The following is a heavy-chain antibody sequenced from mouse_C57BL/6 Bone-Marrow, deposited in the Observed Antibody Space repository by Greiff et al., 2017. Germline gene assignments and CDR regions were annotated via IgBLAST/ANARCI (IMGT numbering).Heavy chain of an antibody. D-gene: IGHD1-1*01. CDR2: IHPNSGST. V-gene: IGHV1-64*01. J-gene: IGHJ4*01. CDR1: GYTFTSYW. Sequence: VQLQQPGAELVKPGASVKLSCKASGYTFTSYWMPWVKQRPGQGLEWIGMIHPNSGSTNYNEKFKSKATLTVDKSSSTPYMQLSSLTSEDSAFYYCATYYYGYYAMDYWGQGTSVTVSS. CDR3: ATYYYGYYAMDY.